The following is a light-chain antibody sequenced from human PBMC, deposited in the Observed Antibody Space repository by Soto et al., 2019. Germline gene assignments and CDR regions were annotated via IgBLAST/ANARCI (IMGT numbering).Light chain of an antibody. Sequence: DIQMTQSPSSLSASVGDRVTITCRASQSISSYLNWYQQKPGKAPKLLIYAASSLQSWVPSRVSGSGSGTDFTLTISSLQPEDFATYYCRQSYSTPWTFGQGTKVEIK. CDR2: AAS. CDR1: QSISSY. CDR3: RQSYSTPWT. J-gene: IGKJ1*01. V-gene: IGKV1-39*01.